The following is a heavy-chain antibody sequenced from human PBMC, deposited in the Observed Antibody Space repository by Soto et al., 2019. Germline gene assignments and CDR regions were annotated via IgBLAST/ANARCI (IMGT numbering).Heavy chain of an antibody. V-gene: IGHV5-51*01. CDR2: IYPPDSDT. CDR1: GYAFTDYW. Sequence: GESLKISCKGAGYAFTDYWIGWLRPLPGKGLEWMGIIYPPDSDTRYSPSFQGQITISADKSISAAYLEWSSLKASYTAMYYCALGATTTAFDYWGQGSLVAVSS. J-gene: IGHJ4*02. D-gene: IGHD1-26*01. CDR3: ALGATTTAFDY.